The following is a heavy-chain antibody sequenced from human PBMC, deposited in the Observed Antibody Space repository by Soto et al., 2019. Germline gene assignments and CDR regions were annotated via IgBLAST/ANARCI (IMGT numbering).Heavy chain of an antibody. D-gene: IGHD3-3*01. CDR1: GFTVSSNY. V-gene: IGHV3-66*01. Sequence: PGGSLRLSCAASGFTVSSNYMSWVRQAPGKGLEWVSVIYSGGSTYYADSVKGRFTISRDNSKNTLYLQTNSLRAEDTAVYYCARDPDFWSGYYTSKAFDIWGQGTMVTVSS. CDR3: ARDPDFWSGYYTSKAFDI. CDR2: IYSGGST. J-gene: IGHJ3*02.